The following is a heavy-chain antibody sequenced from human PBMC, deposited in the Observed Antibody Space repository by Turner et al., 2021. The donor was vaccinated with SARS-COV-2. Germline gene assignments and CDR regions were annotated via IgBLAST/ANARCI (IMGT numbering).Heavy chain of an antibody. CDR1: GYPLIELS. V-gene: IGHV1-24*01. CDR3: ATAPANYYDSSGSKGFYYYYYGMDV. J-gene: IGHJ6*02. Sequence: QVQLVQSGAEVKKPGASVKVPCKVSGYPLIELSMHWVRQAPGKGLEWMGGFDPEDGETIYAQKFQGRVTMTEDTSTDTAYMELSSLRSEDTAVYYCATAPANYYDSSGSKGFYYYYYGMDVWGQGTTVTVSS. CDR2: FDPEDGET. D-gene: IGHD3-22*01.